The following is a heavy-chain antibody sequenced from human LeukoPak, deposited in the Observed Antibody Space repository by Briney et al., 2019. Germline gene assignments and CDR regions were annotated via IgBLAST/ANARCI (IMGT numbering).Heavy chain of an antibody. Sequence: GGSLRLSCAASGFTFSSYAMSWVRQAPGKGLEWVSAISGSGGSTYYADSVKGRFTISRDNSKNTLYLQMNSLRAEDTAVYYCARSPPLLSRIMITFGGASGGMDVWGQGTTVTVSS. D-gene: IGHD3-16*01. CDR2: ISGSGGST. J-gene: IGHJ6*02. CDR1: GFTFSSYA. V-gene: IGHV3-23*01. CDR3: ARSPPLLSRIMITFGGASGGMDV.